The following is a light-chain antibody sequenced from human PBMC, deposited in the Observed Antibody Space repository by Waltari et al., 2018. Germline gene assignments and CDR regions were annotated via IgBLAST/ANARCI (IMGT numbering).Light chain of an antibody. J-gene: IGKJ4*01. CDR3: QQYSNRLT. CDR2: GAS. CDR1: QSVSSN. Sequence: IVMTQSPATLSVSPGERATLSCRASQSVSSNLAWYQQKPGQAPRLLINGASTRATGIPARFSGSGSGTEFTLTISSLQSEDFAVYYCQQYSNRLTFGGGTKVEIK. V-gene: IGKV3-15*01.